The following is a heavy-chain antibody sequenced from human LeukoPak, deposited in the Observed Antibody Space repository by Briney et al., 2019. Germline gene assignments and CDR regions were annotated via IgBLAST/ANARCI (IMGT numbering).Heavy chain of an antibody. D-gene: IGHD2-21*01. J-gene: IGHJ5*02. V-gene: IGHV4-61*02. Sequence: SQTLSLTCTVSGGSISSGGYYWSWIRQPGGKGLEWVGRIYPSGSTDYNPSLKSRVAISVDTSKNQFSLKLSSVTAADTAVYYCARDLAYCNNPICFQPANPWGQGTLVTVSS. CDR1: GGSISSGGYY. CDR3: ARDLAYCNNPICFQPANP. CDR2: IYPSGST.